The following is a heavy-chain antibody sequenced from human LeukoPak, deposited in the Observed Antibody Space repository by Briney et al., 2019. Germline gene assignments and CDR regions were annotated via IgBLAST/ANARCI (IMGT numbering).Heavy chain of an antibody. CDR3: ARDLAEFFEGPVDY. V-gene: IGHV1-2*02. J-gene: IGHJ4*02. D-gene: IGHD1-14*01. CDR2: IDPNSGGT. Sequence: ASVKVSCKASGYTFTGYYMHWVRQAPGQGLEWMGWIDPNSGGTNYAQKFQGRVTMTRDTSISTAYMELSRLRSDDTAVYYCARDLAEFFEGPVDYWGQGTLVTVSS. CDR1: GYTFTGYY.